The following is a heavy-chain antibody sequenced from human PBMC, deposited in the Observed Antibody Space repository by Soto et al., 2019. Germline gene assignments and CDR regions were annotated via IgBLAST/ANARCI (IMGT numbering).Heavy chain of an antibody. V-gene: IGHV3-30*18. Sequence: QVQLVESGGGVVQPGRSLRLSCAASGFTFSSYGMHWVRQAPGKGLEWVAVISYDGSNKYYADSVKGRFTISRDNSKNTCYRQINSVGVEDGGLFYCAKVSSSGPFDSWGKGTLVTFSS. CDR1: GFTFSSYG. CDR3: AKVSSSGPFDS. CDR2: ISYDGSNK. J-gene: IGHJ4*02.